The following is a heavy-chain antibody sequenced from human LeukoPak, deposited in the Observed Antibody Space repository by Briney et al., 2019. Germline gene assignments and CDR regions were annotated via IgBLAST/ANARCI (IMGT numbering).Heavy chain of an antibody. Sequence: ASGKVSCKASGYTFTRYDINWVRQATGQVLEWMGWMNPNSGNTGYAQKFQGRVTITRNTSISTAYMELSSLRSEDTAVYYCARALYSSGWYDYWGQGTLVTVSS. CDR1: GYTFTRYD. V-gene: IGHV1-8*03. J-gene: IGHJ4*02. D-gene: IGHD6-19*01. CDR2: MNPNSGNT. CDR3: ARALYSSGWYDY.